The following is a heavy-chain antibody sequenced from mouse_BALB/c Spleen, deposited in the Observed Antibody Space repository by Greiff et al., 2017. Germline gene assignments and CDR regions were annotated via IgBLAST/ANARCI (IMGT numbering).Heavy chain of an antibody. CDR2: INPGSGGT. D-gene: IGHD1-1*01. V-gene: IGHV1-54*01. Sequence: QVQLKESGAELVRPGTSVKVSCKASGYAFTNYLIEWVKQRPGQGLEWIGVINPGSGGTNYNEKFKGKATLTADKSSSTAYMQLSSLTSDDSAVYFCARSGGIYAMDYWGQGTSVTVSS. CDR1: GYAFTNYL. CDR3: ARSGGIYAMDY. J-gene: IGHJ4*01.